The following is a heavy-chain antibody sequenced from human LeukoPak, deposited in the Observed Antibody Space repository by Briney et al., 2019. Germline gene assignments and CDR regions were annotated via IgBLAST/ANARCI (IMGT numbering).Heavy chain of an antibody. CDR1: GGSISSYY. Sequence: SETLSLTCTLSGGSISSYYWSWIWQPPGKGLEWIGYIYYSGSTNYNPSLKSRVTISVDTSKNQFSLKLSSVTAADTAVYYCARAAHNWNESYDPYYFDYWGQGTLVTVSS. CDR3: ARAAHNWNESYDPYYFDY. CDR2: IYYSGST. J-gene: IGHJ4*02. D-gene: IGHD1-20*01. V-gene: IGHV4-59*08.